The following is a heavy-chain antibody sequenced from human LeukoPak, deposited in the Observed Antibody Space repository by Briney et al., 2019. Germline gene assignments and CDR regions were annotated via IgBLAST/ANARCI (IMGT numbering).Heavy chain of an antibody. Sequence: GGSLRLSCAASGFTFNSYAMAWVRQAPEKGLEWVSSITDSGISTYYADSVKGRFTISRDNSKNTLYLQMNSLRAEDTAVYYCAREGKGDAFDIWGQGTMVTVSS. CDR3: AREGKGDAFDI. CDR2: ITDSGIST. CDR1: GFTFNSYA. J-gene: IGHJ3*02. V-gene: IGHV3-23*01.